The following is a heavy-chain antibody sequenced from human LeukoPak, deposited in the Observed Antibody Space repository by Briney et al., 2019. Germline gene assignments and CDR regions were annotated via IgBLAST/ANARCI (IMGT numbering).Heavy chain of an antibody. J-gene: IGHJ4*02. Sequence: SETLSLTCAVSGGSISSYYWSWIRQPPGKGLEWIGYIYASGSTSYNPSLKSRVTISVDTSKNQFSLKLSSVTAADTAVYYCARHVRGAAAFDYWGQGTLVTVFS. V-gene: IGHV4-4*09. CDR1: GGSISSYY. CDR3: ARHVRGAAAFDY. D-gene: IGHD6-13*01. CDR2: IYASGST.